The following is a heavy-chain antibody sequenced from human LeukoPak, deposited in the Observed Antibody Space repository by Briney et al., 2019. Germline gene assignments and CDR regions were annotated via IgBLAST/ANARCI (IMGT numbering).Heavy chain of an antibody. V-gene: IGHV3-74*01. D-gene: IGHD4-17*01. CDR2: ISSDESST. CDR1: GFTFRTYW. Sequence: PGGSLRLSCAASGFTFRTYWMTWVRQAPGKGLVWVSRISSDESSTNYRDSVKGRFTISRDNARNTLYLQMNGLRAEDTAVYYCARGIYGDAVSFDCWGQGALVTVSS. J-gene: IGHJ4*02. CDR3: ARGIYGDAVSFDC.